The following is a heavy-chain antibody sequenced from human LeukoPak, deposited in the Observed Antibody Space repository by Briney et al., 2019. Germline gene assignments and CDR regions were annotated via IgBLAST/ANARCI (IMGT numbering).Heavy chain of an antibody. Sequence: AGGSLRLSCAASGFTFSSYSMNWVRQAPGKGLEWVSSISSGSSYIYYANSVKGRFTISRDNTKNSLYLQMDSLRAEDPAVYYCTRDRYYYDYRGSRGFDYWGQGTLVTVSS. CDR3: TRDRYYYDYRGSRGFDY. D-gene: IGHD3-22*01. V-gene: IGHV3-21*01. CDR2: ISSGSSYI. CDR1: GFTFSSYS. J-gene: IGHJ4*02.